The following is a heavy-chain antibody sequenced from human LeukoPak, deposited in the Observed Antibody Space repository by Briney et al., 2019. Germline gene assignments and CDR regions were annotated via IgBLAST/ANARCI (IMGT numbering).Heavy chain of an antibody. CDR2: IKQDGSEK. V-gene: IGHV3-7*01. Sequence: GGSLRLSCAASGFTFNRSWMSWVRQAPGKGLEWVANIKQDGSEKYYVDSVKGRFTISRDNAKNSLYLQMNSLRAEDTAMYYCARAGPIDYWGQGTLVTVSS. CDR3: ARAGPIDY. CDR1: GFTFNRSW. J-gene: IGHJ4*02.